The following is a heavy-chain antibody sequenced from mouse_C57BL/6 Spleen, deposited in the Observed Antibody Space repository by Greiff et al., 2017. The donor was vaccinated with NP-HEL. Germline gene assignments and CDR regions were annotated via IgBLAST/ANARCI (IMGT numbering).Heavy chain of an antibody. CDR2: IYPGDGDT. CDR3: ARLGSNPAWFAY. CDR1: GYAFSSYW. Sequence: QVQLQQSGAELVKPGASVKISCKASGYAFSSYWMNWVKQRPGKGLEWIGQIYPGDGDTNYNGNAKGKATLTSDKSSSTAYMQLSSLTSEDSAVYFCARLGSNPAWFAYWGQGTLVTVSA. D-gene: IGHD2-5*01. V-gene: IGHV1-80*01. J-gene: IGHJ3*01.